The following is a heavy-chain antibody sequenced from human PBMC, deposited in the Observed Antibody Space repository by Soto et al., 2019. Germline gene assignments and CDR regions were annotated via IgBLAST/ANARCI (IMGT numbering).Heavy chain of an antibody. CDR1: GGPVSGGGYS. D-gene: IGHD1-1*01. J-gene: IGHJ5*02. CDR3: ASDQLEGNWFNP. Sequence: QLQLQESGSGLVRPSQTLSLTCAVSGGPVSGGGYSWNWIRQPPGKGLEWIEYIYHSGSTLYHPSLKSRVTISVDKSKNQFSLKLSSVTAADTAVYHCASDQLEGNWFNPLGQGTLVTVSS. V-gene: IGHV4-30-2*01. CDR2: IYHSGST.